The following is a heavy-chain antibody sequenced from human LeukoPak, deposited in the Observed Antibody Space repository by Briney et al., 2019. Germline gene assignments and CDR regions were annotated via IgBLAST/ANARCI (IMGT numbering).Heavy chain of an antibody. J-gene: IGHJ6*02. CDR2: IYTSGST. D-gene: IGHD6-13*01. V-gene: IGHV4-4*07. CDR1: GGSISSYY. Sequence: PSETLSLTCTVSGGSISSYYWTWIRQPAGKGLEWIGRIYTSGSTNYNPSLKSRVTMSVDTSSNQFSLNLSSVTAADTAVYYCARQMIAAGKNYYGMDVWGQGTTVTVSS. CDR3: ARQMIAAGKNYYGMDV.